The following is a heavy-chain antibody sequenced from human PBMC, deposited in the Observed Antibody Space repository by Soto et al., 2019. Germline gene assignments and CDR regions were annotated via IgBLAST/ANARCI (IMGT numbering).Heavy chain of an antibody. D-gene: IGHD3-3*01. CDR2: INWKSTNI. J-gene: IGHJ6*03. V-gene: IGHV3-9*01. CDR1: GFTFDDYG. CDR3: AKDYRVRENNYYYYMDV. Sequence: GGSLRLSCAASGFTFDDYGMHWVRQAPGKGLEWVSGINWKSTNIGYADSVKGRFTISRDNAKNSLYLQMNSLRAEDTALYYCAKDYRVRENNYYYYMDVWGKGTTVTVSS.